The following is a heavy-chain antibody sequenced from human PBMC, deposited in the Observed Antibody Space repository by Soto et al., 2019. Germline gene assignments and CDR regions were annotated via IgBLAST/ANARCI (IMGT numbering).Heavy chain of an antibody. V-gene: IGHV1-8*01. CDR3: ARGNPFNYAGFDV. CDR2: MNAKSGDT. J-gene: IGHJ6*02. CDR1: GYTFSDFD. D-gene: IGHD3-16*01. Sequence: QAHLEQSGAELKRPGASVKVSCKASGYTFSDFDINWLRQASGQGPEWMGWMNAKSGDTFFPQRLQGKFNMTWDTSLSTAYMEVGRLTSDDTAIYYCARGNPFNYAGFDVWGQGTTVAVSS.